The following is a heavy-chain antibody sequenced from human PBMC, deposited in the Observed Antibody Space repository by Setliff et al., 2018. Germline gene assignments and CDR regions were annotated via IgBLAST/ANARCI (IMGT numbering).Heavy chain of an antibody. D-gene: IGHD5-18*01. CDR1: GFTFSTNW. CDR3: ARTYN. J-gene: IGHJ4*02. Sequence: PGGSLRLSCAASGFTFSTNWMSWVRQAPGKGLEWVANIKEDGSDKYYVDSVKGRFTISRDNAKNSLYLQMNSLREEDTAVYYCARTYNWGQGTLVTVSS. CDR2: IKEDGSDK. V-gene: IGHV3-7*03.